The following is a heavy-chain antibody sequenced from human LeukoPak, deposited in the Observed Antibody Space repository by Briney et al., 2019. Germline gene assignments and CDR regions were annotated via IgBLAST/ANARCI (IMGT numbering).Heavy chain of an antibody. J-gene: IGHJ4*01. CDR1: AFTFTNYD. CDR2: IRHDGSDK. Sequence: GGSLRLFCAASAFTFTNYDFHWVRQAPGKGLEWVAFIRHDGSDKYYADSVKGRFTISRDNSKNTLYLQMSSLRAEDTAVYYCPKGDYSGQGTLVTVSS. CDR3: PKGDY. V-gene: IGHV3-30*02.